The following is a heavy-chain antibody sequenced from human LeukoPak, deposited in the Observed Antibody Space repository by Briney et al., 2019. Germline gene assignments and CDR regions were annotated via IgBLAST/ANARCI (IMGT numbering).Heavy chain of an antibody. CDR1: GYTVTDYY. CDR2: INPNSGGT. CDR3: ARKAEIAAAGSAEYFQH. V-gene: IGHV1-2*02. Sequence: ASVKVSDTVAGYTVTDYYIHWGGQAAGQEGEGMGWINPNSGGTNYAQKFQGRVTMTRDKSINTAHMELSWLRSDDTAVYYCARKAEIAAAGSAEYFQHWGQGTLVTVSS. J-gene: IGHJ1*01. D-gene: IGHD6-13*01.